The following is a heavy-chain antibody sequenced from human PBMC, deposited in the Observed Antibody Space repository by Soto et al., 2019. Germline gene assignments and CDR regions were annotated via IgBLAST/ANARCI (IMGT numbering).Heavy chain of an antibody. CDR2: INPSGGST. CDR1: GYTFTSYY. CDR3: ARAAPLNWFGP. V-gene: IGHV1-46*01. J-gene: IGHJ5*02. D-gene: IGHD2-15*01. Sequence: ASVKVSCKASGYTFTSYYMHWVRQAPGQGLEWMGIINPSGGSTSYAQKFQGRVTMTRDASTSTVYMELSSLRSEDTAVYYCARAAPLNWFGPWGQGTLVTVSS.